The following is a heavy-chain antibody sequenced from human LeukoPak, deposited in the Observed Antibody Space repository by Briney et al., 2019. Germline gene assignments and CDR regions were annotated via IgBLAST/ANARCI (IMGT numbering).Heavy chain of an antibody. V-gene: IGHV1-69*05. J-gene: IGHJ4*02. D-gene: IGHD3-22*01. Sequence: CKASGGTFSSYAISWVRQAPGQGLEWMGRIIPIFGTANYAQKFQGRVTITTDESTSTAYMELSSLRSEDTAVYYCASTMYYYGSSGYYYFDYWGQGTLVTVSS. CDR1: GGTFSSYA. CDR2: IIPIFGTA. CDR3: ASTMYYYGSSGYYYFDY.